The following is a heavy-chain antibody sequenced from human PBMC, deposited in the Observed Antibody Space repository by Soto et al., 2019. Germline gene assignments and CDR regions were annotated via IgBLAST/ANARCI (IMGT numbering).Heavy chain of an antibody. CDR2: IIPIIGII. CDR1: GGTFSTYT. Sequence: QVQLVQSGAEVKKPGSSVKVSCKASGGTFSTYTITWVRQAPGQGLEWMGRIIPIIGIINYAQKFQGRVTISADKFTGTGFIELTGLRSDDTGVYYCAGDPDSHYNDSHASSYPWGQGTLVTVSS. J-gene: IGHJ5*02. CDR3: AGDPDSHYNDSHASSYP. V-gene: IGHV1-69*08. D-gene: IGHD4-4*01.